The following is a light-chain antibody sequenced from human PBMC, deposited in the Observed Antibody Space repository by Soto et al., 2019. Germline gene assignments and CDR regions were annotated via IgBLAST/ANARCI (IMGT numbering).Light chain of an antibody. CDR2: GAS. Sequence: MTQSPATLSLSPGERATLSCRASQRVDRYLTWYQEKPGKAPRLLIYGASPWAPGVPARFSGSGSETDFTLTISSLEAEDFAAYYCQHYKNSPPFTFGQGTSLDI. V-gene: IGKV3D-15*01. CDR1: QRVDRY. J-gene: IGKJ5*01. CDR3: QHYKNSPPFT.